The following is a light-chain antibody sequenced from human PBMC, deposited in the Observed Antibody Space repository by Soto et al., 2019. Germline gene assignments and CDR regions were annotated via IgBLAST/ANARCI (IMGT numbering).Light chain of an antibody. J-gene: IGKJ1*01. CDR1: QSLXSY. CDR3: HQYDNGTRT. CDR2: DAS. Sequence: TQCAAALSVSPGESATLSCRASQSLXSYLLWYEEKPGQAPRLLXDDASNRATGSPARLSGSGSATEFTLTISGRQSDDFVVYYYHQYDNGTRTFGQGTKVDI. V-gene: IGKV3D-15*01.